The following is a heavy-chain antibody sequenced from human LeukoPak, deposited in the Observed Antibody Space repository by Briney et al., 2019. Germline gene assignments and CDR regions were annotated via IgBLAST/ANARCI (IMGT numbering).Heavy chain of an antibody. CDR2: ISSSSSYI. D-gene: IGHD3-16*01. J-gene: IGHJ4*02. Sequence: GGSLRLSCAASGFTFSSYSMNWVRQAPGKGLEWVSSISSSSSYIYYADSVKGRFTISGDNAKNSLYLQMNSLRAEGTAVYYCARRRRGRLPDYWGQGTLVTVSS. CDR3: ARRRRGRLPDY. V-gene: IGHV3-21*01. CDR1: GFTFSSYS.